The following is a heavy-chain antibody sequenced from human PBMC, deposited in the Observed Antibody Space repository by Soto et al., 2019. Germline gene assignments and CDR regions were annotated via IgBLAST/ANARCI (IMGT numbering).Heavy chain of an antibody. Sequence: QVQLVESGGGLVKPGGSLRLSCAASGFTFSDYYMSWIRQAPGKGLEWVSYISSSSSYTNYADSVKGRFTISRDNAKNSLYLQMNSLRAEDTAVYYCARVPPHMSQRIQFVDPWGQGTLVTVSS. J-gene: IGHJ5*02. V-gene: IGHV3-11*05. CDR1: GFTFSDYY. CDR3: ARVPPHMSQRIQFVDP. D-gene: IGHD3-16*01. CDR2: ISSSSSYT.